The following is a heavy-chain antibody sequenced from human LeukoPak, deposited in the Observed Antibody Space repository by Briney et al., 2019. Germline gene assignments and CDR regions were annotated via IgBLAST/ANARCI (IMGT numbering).Heavy chain of an antibody. CDR2: ISYDGSNK. V-gene: IGHV3-30*04. D-gene: IGHD5-18*01. Sequence: PGRSPRLSCAASGFTFSSYAMHWVRQAPGKGLEWVAVISYDGSNKYYADSVKGRFTISRDNSKNTLYLQMNSLRAEDTAVYYCARTDTGLTGMDVWGQGTTVTVSS. CDR3: ARTDTGLTGMDV. CDR1: GFTFSSYA. J-gene: IGHJ6*02.